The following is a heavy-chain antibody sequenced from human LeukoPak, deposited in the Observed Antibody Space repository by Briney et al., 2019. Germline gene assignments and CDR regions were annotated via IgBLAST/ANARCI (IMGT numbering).Heavy chain of an antibody. J-gene: IGHJ4*02. V-gene: IGHV4-34*01. Sequence: SETLSLTCAVYGGSFSGYYWSWIRQPPGKGLEWIGEINHSGSTNYNPSLKSRVTISVDTSKNQFSLKLSSVTAADTAVYYCATAYGSGSYYQRGRRGFDYWGQGTLVTVSS. D-gene: IGHD3-10*01. CDR2: INHSGST. CDR3: ATAYGSGSYYQRGRRGFDY. CDR1: GGSFSGYY.